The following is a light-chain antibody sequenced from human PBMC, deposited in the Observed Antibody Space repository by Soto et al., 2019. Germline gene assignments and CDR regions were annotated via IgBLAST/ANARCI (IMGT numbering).Light chain of an antibody. CDR2: EVS. V-gene: IGLV6-57*04. CDR1: SGSIVNSY. J-gene: IGLJ2*01. CDR3: SSYTTSTSFIL. Sequence: NFMLTQPHSVSESPGKTVAISCTRSSGSIVNSYVQWYQQRPGSAPTIVIYEVSSRPSGVSNRFSGSKSGNTASLTISGLQAEDEAYYYCSSYTTSTSFILFGGGTKLTVL.